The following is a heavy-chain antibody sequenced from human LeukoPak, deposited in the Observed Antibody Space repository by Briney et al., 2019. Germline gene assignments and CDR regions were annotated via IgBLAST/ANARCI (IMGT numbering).Heavy chain of an antibody. V-gene: IGHV3-7*01. D-gene: IGHD6-13*01. CDR1: GFAFSGHW. CDR3: ARDGVAAGVYFDC. CDR2: INQDGSEK. Sequence: LPGGSLRLSCAASGFAFSGHWMSWVRQAPGKGLEWVANINQDGSEKYYVDSVKGRFTFSRDNAKNSLYLQMNNLRAEDTAVYYCARDGVAAGVYFDCWGQGTLVTVSS. J-gene: IGHJ4*02.